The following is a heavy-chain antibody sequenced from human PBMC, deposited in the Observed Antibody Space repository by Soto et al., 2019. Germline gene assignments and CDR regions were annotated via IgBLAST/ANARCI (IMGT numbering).Heavy chain of an antibody. CDR1: GYTFTSYA. J-gene: IGHJ5*02. CDR3: ARDSSSCRGGSCYGDNCFDP. Sequence: ASVKVSCKASGYTFTSYAMHWVRPAPGQRLEWMGWINAGNGNTKYSQKFQGGVTMTRDTSASTAYMELSSLRSEDTAVYSCARDSSSCRGGSCYGDNCFDPWGQGTLVTVSS. CDR2: INAGNGNT. D-gene: IGHD2-15*01. V-gene: IGHV1-3*01.